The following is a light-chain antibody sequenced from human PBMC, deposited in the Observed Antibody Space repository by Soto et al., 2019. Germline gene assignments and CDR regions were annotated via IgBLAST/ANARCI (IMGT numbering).Light chain of an antibody. CDR2: LNSDGSH. V-gene: IGLV4-69*01. CDR3: QTGGTGILGVV. Sequence: QPVLTQSPSASASLGASVKVTCTLSSGHSSYAIAWHQQQPEKGPRYLMKLNSDGSHSKGDGIPDRFSGSSSGAERYLTISGLQSEDEADYYCQTGGTGILGVVFGGGTKLTVL. CDR1: SGHSSYA. J-gene: IGLJ2*01.